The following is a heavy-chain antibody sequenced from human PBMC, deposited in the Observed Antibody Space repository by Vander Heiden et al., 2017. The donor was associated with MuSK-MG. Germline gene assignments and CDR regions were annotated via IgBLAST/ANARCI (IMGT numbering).Heavy chain of an antibody. CDR2: IYYSGST. CDR1: GGSISSYS. CDR3: ASSVGPAATLLAFDI. V-gene: IGHV4-59*01. J-gene: IGHJ3*02. Sequence: QVQLQESGPGLVKPSETLSLTCTVSGGSISSYSWSWIRQPPGKGLEWIGYIYYSGSTTYNPSLKSRVTISVDTSKNQFSMKLSSVTAAETAVYYCASSVGPAATLLAFDIWGQGTMVTVSS. D-gene: IGHD2-2*01.